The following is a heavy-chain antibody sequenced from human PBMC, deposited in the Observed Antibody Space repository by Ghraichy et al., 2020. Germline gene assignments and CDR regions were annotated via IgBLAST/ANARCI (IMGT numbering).Heavy chain of an antibody. CDR1: GGSISSYY. D-gene: IGHD3-22*01. CDR2: IYYSGST. CDR3: ARNRGYYFDY. V-gene: IGHV4-59*01. J-gene: IGHJ4*02. Sequence: ESLNITCTVSGGSISSYYWSWIRQSPGKGLEWIGYIYYSGSTNYNPSLKSRVTISVDTSKNQFSLKLSSVTAADTAVYYCARNRGYYFDYLGQGTLVTVSS.